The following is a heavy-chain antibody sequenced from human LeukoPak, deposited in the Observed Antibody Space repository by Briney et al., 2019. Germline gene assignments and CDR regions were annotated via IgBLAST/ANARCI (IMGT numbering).Heavy chain of an antibody. CDR3: ARGWDYYDSSGSED. V-gene: IGHV4-39*07. CDR1: GGSISSSSYY. J-gene: IGHJ4*02. D-gene: IGHD3-22*01. Sequence: SETLSLTCTVSGGSISSSSYYWGWIRQPPGKGLEWIGSIYYSGSTYYNPSLKSRVTISVDTSKNQFSLKLSSVTAADTAVYYCARGWDYYDSSGSEDWGQGTLVTVSS. CDR2: IYYSGST.